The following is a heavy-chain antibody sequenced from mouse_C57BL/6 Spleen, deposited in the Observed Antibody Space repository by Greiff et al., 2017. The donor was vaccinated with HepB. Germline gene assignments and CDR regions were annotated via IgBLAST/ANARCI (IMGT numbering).Heavy chain of an antibody. CDR2: ILPGSGST. J-gene: IGHJ3*01. CDR3: ARRITTVEGGFAY. D-gene: IGHD1-1*01. CDR1: GYTFTSYW. Sequence: VQLQQSGAELMKPGASVKLSCKATGYTFTSYWIEWVKQRPGHGLEWIGEILPGSGSTNYNEKFKGKATFTADTSSNTAYMQLSSLTTEDSAIYYCARRITTVEGGFAYWGQGTLVTVSA. V-gene: IGHV1-9*01.